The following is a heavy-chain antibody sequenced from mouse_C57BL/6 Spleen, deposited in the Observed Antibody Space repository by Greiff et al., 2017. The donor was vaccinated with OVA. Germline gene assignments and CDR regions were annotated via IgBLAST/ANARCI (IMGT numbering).Heavy chain of an antibody. V-gene: IGHV1-50*01. J-gene: IGHJ3*01. Sequence: QVQLQQPGAELVKPGASVKLSCKASGYTFTSYWMQWVKQRPGQGLEWIGESDPSDSYTNYNQKFKGKATLTVDTSSSTAYMQLSSLTSEDSAVYYCARRGDGNYDWFAYWGQGTLVTVSA. CDR3: ARRGDGNYDWFAY. CDR1: GYTFTSYW. D-gene: IGHD2-1*01. CDR2: SDPSDSYT.